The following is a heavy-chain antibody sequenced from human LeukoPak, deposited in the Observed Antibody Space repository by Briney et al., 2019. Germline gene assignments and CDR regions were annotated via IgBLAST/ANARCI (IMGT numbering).Heavy chain of an antibody. V-gene: IGHV1-2*02. Sequence: ASVKVSCKASGYTFTSYYIHWVRQAPGQGLEWMGWINPNSGSTNFAQKFQGRVSMTRDTSISTAYMELSRLRSDDTAVYYCARELGSGYFRYFDYWGQGTLVTVSS. CDR2: INPNSGST. J-gene: IGHJ4*02. CDR1: GYTFTSYY. CDR3: ARELGSGYFRYFDY. D-gene: IGHD3-22*01.